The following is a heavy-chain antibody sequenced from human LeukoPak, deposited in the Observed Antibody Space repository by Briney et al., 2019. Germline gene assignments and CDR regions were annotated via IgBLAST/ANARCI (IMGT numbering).Heavy chain of an antibody. CDR2: ISSASSSI. V-gene: IGHV3-48*04. Sequence: GGSLRLSCAASGFTFSSYSMNWLRQAPGKGLEWVSYISSASSSIYYADSVKGRFTISRDNAKNSLFLQMNSLRAEDTAVYYCARLPAYCSSTSCYYDYWGQGTLVTVSS. J-gene: IGHJ4*02. D-gene: IGHD2-2*01. CDR3: ARLPAYCSSTSCYYDY. CDR1: GFTFSSYS.